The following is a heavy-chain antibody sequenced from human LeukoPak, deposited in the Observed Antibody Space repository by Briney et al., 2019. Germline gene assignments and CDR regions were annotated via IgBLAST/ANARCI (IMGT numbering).Heavy chain of an antibody. Sequence: ASVKVSCKASGYTFTSYYMHWVRQAPGQGLEWMGIINPSGGSTSYAQKFQGRVTMTRDMSTSTVYMELSSLRSEDTAVYYCARESISTVTAVIYFDYWAREPWSPSPQ. CDR2: INPSGGST. CDR1: GYTFTSYY. J-gene: IGHJ4*02. V-gene: IGHV1-46*01. D-gene: IGHD4-17*01. CDR3: ARESISTVTAVIYFDY.